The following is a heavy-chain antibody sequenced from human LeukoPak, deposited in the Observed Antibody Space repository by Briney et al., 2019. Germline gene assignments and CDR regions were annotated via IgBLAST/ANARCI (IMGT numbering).Heavy chain of an antibody. D-gene: IGHD3-10*01. J-gene: IGHJ4*02. CDR3: ARTSGSYLYFDF. V-gene: IGHV3-53*01. CDR1: GFTVSSNF. CDR2: LYSGGDT. Sequence: GGSLRLSCAASGFTVSSNFMSWVRQAPGKGLEWVSVLYSGGDTYYADSVKGRFTIPRDNSKNTLYLQMNSLRAEDTAVYYCARTSGSYLYFDFWGQGTLVTVSS.